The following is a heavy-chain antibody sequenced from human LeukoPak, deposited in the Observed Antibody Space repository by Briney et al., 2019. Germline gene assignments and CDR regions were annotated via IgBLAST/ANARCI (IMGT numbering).Heavy chain of an antibody. J-gene: IGHJ4*02. CDR3: AKGIAAAGVYYFDY. CDR2: ISGSGGST. D-gene: IGHD6-13*01. Sequence: PGGSLRLSCAASGFTFSSYSMNWVRQAPGKGLEWVSAISGSGGSTYYADSVKGRFTISRDNSKNTLYLQMNSLRAEDTAVYYCAKGIAAAGVYYFDYWGQGTLVTVSS. CDR1: GFTFSSYS. V-gene: IGHV3-23*01.